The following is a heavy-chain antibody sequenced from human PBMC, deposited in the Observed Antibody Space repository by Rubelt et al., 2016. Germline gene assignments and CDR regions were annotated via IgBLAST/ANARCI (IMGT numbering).Heavy chain of an antibody. D-gene: IGHD3-22*01. Sequence: SYWMHWVRQAPGKGLVWVSRINSDGSSTSYADSVKGRFTISRDNAKNTLYLQMNSLRAEDTAVYYCAREDSSGYNDAFDIWGQGTMVTVSS. J-gene: IGHJ3*02. V-gene: IGHV3-74*01. CDR3: AREDSSGYNDAFDI. CDR2: INSDGSST. CDR1: SYW.